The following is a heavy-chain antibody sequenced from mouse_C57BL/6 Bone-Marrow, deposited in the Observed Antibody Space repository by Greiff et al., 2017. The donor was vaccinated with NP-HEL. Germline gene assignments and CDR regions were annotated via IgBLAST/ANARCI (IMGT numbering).Heavy chain of an antibody. CDR2: INHDGSST. Sequence: DVQLVESEGGLVQPGSSMKLSCTASGFTFSDYYMAWVRQVPEKGLEWVANINHDGSSTNYLDSLKSRFIISRDNAKTILYLQMSSLKSEDTATYYCAREGGLRRRTYAMDYWGQGTSVTVSS. J-gene: IGHJ4*01. D-gene: IGHD2-4*01. CDR3: AREGGLRRRTYAMDY. V-gene: IGHV5-16*01. CDR1: GFTFSDYY.